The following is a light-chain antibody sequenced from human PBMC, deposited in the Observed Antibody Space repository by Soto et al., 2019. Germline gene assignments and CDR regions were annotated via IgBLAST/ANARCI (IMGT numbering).Light chain of an antibody. Sequence: DIQMTQSPSSLSASVGDRVTITCRASQGIAKSLAWYQQKPGKAPKLLIYSASTLQSGVPSRFSGSGSGTDFTLTISSLQPEDVASYYCQRYKSAPWTFGQGTKVEIK. CDR1: QGIAKS. CDR3: QRYKSAPWT. V-gene: IGKV1-27*01. J-gene: IGKJ1*01. CDR2: SAS.